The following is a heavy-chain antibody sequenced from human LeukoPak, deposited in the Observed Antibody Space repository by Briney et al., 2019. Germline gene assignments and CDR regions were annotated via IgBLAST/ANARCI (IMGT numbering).Heavy chain of an antibody. D-gene: IGHD2-21*02. CDR2: IFTSGNT. J-gene: IGHJ4*02. CDR3: ARATLRGDPFDF. V-gene: IGHV4-31*03. CDR1: GDSISSGGYY. Sequence: TLSLTCTVPGDSISSGGYYWTWIRQHPGKGLEWIGNIFTSGNTYYNPSLKGRVFTSVDTSKSQFSLRLTSVTAADTAVYYCARATLRGDPFDFWGQGIQVTVSS.